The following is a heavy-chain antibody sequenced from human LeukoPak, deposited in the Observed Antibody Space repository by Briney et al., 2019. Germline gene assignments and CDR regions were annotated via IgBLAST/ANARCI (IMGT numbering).Heavy chain of an antibody. Sequence: PSETLSLTCTVSGGSISNYWSWIRQPPGKGLEWIGYIYYSGSTNYNPSLKSRVTISVDRSKNQISLKLTYATAADTAVYYCARGGIVGGTFDYWGQGTLVAVSS. V-gene: IGHV4-59*12. J-gene: IGHJ4*02. CDR1: GGSISNY. CDR2: IYYSGST. D-gene: IGHD1-26*01. CDR3: ARGGIVGGTFDY.